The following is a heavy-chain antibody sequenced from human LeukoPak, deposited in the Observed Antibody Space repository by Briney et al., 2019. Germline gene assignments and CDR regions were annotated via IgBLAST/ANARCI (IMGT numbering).Heavy chain of an antibody. CDR3: AKCTSYYYMDA. D-gene: IGHD2-2*01. V-gene: IGHV3-74*01. Sequence: GGSLRLSCAASGFTFSSYWMHSVRHAPGKGLVWVSRINSDGSSTSYADSVKGRFTISRDNAKNTLYLQMNSLRAEDTAVYYCAKCTSYYYMDAGGKGTTVTVSS. CDR1: GFTFSSYW. J-gene: IGHJ6*03. CDR2: INSDGSST.